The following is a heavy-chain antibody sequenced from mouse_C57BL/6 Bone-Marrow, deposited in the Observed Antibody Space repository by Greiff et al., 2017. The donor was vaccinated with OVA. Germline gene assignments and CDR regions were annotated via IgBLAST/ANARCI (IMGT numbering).Heavy chain of an antibody. CDR3: ARSRGYVWFAY. CDR2: INPYNGDT. D-gene: IGHD2-2*01. J-gene: IGHJ3*01. Sequence: EVKLMESGPELVKPGDSVKISCKASGYSFTGYFMNWVMQSHGKSLEWIGRINPYNGDTFYNQKFKGKATLTVDKSSSTAHMELRSLTSEDSAVYYCARSRGYVWFAYWGQGTLVTVSA. CDR1: GYSFTGYF. V-gene: IGHV1-20*01.